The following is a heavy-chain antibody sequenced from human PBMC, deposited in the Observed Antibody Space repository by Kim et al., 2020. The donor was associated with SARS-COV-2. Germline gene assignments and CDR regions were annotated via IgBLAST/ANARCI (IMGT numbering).Heavy chain of an antibody. V-gene: IGHV3-23*01. CDR3: VKGAGLDY. CDR2: DST. D-gene: IGHD3-10*01. Sequence: DSTYYAGSVKGRFPVSRASARNTLYLQMNGLRADDTAVYYCVKGAGLDYWGPGTLVTVSS. J-gene: IGHJ4*02.